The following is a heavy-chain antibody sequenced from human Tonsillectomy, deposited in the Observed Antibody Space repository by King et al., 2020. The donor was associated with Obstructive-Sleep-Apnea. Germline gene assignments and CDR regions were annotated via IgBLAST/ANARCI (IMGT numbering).Heavy chain of an antibody. CDR3: ARVVHLGDYVDY. V-gene: IGHV4-31*11. J-gene: IGHJ4*02. Sequence: VQLQESGPRLVRPSQTLSLSCAVSGASISRGAYYWCWIRQYPGKGLEWIGYIYVSGTTDFNPSLEARVTTLVDTSKNQFSLRPTSVTAADTAVYYCARVVHLGDYVDYWGQGARVTVSS. D-gene: IGHD6-6*01. CDR1: GASISRGAYY. CDR2: IYVSGTT.